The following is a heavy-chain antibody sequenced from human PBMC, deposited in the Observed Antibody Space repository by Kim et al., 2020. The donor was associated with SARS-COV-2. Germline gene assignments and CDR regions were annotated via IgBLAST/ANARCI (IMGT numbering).Heavy chain of an antibody. J-gene: IGHJ6*02. CDR2: INPNSGGT. D-gene: IGHD6-13*01. V-gene: IGHV1-2*02. CDR1: GYTFTGYY. Sequence: ASVKVSCKASGYTFTGYYMHWVRQAPGQGLEWMGWINPNSGGTNYAQKFQGRVTMTRDTSISTAYMELSRLRSDDTAVYYCARDEDTRIAAAGTDYYYGMDVWGQGTTVTVSS. CDR3: ARDEDTRIAAAGTDYYYGMDV.